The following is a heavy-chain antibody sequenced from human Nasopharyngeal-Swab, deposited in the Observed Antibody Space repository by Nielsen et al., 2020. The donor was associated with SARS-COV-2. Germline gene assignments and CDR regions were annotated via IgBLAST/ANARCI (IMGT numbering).Heavy chain of an antibody. D-gene: IGHD6-13*01. V-gene: IGHV4-39*01. CDR2: IYYSGST. J-gene: IGHJ4*02. CDR1: GGSISSSSYY. Sequence: SETLSLTCTVSGGSISSSSYYWGWIRQPPGKGLEWIGSIYYSGSTYYNPSLKSRVTISVDTSKNQFSLKLSSVTAADTAVYYCARRPLQVAAATYPGFDYWGQGTLVTVSS. CDR3: ARRPLQVAAATYPGFDY.